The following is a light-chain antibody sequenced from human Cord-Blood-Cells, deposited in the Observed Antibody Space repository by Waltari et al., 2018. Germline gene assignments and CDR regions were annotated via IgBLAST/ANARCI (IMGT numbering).Light chain of an antibody. CDR1: TGAVTSGYY. CDR2: STS. Sequence: QTVVTQEPSLTVSPGGTVTLTCASSTGAVTSGYYPNWFQQKPGQAPRARIYSTSNKHSWTPGRFSGSLLGGKAALTLSCVRPEGEAEYYCLLYYGGAWVFGGGTKLTVL. CDR3: LLYYGGAWV. J-gene: IGLJ3*02. V-gene: IGLV7-43*01.